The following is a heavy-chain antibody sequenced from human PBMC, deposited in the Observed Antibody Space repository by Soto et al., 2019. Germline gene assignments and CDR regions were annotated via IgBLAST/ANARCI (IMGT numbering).Heavy chain of an antibody. J-gene: IGHJ2*01. D-gene: IGHD2-2*01. CDR2: IYYSGST. CDR3: ARAPWPDIVVVPAAWYWYFDL. CDR1: GGSISSYY. Sequence: PSETLSLTCTVSGGSISSYYWSWIRQPPGKGLECIVYIYYSGSTNYNPSLKSRVTISVDTSISTAYIELSSLRSEDTAVYYCARAPWPDIVVVPAAWYWYFDLWGRGTLVTVSS. V-gene: IGHV4-59*01.